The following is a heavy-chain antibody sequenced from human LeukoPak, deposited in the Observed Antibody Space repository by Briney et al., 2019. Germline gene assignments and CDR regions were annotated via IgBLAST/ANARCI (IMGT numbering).Heavy chain of an antibody. V-gene: IGHV3-30*18. J-gene: IGHJ4*02. CDR2: MSFDGSQ. CDR1: GRPFSSSI. Sequence: GGSLRLSCALSGRPFSSSIMHWVRRAPGKGLEWVAGMSFDGSQYYVESVKGRFTISRDNSGNTVYLHMTSLRPEDTAVYYCAKDQGGSYYGFDYWGQGTLVTVSS. D-gene: IGHD1-26*01. CDR3: AKDQGGSYYGFDY.